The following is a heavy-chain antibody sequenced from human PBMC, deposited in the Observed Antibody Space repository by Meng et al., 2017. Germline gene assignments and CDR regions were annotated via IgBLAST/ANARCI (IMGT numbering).Heavy chain of an antibody. D-gene: IGHD4-11*01. CDR1: GYTFTTYW. J-gene: IGHJ1*01. CDR3: AQTTVTTYSEYFQH. Sequence: VDLVSAGADVKKPGHPGRGSCNAAGYTFTTYWIRWLRQAPGQGLEWMGWISAYNGNTNYAQKLQGRVTMTTDTSTSTAYMELRSLRSDDTAVYYCAQTTVTTYSEYFQHWGQGTLVTVSS. CDR2: ISAYNGNT. V-gene: IGHV1-18*01.